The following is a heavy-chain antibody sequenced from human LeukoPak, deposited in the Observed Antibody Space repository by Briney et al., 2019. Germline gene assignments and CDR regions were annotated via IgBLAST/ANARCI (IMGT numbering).Heavy chain of an antibody. Sequence: PSETLSLTCTVSGGSISNYYWSWIRQPPGKGLEWIGYINYSGRSNYNPSLKSRVTMSVDTSKNQFSLKLSSVTAADTAVYYCARGGDYYDSSGYCNYWGQGTLVTVSS. V-gene: IGHV4-59*12. CDR1: GGSISNYY. D-gene: IGHD3-22*01. J-gene: IGHJ4*02. CDR3: ARGGDYYDSSGYCNY. CDR2: INYSGRS.